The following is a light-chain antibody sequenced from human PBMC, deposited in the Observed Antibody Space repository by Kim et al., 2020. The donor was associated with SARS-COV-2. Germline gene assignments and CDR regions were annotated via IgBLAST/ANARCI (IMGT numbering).Light chain of an antibody. CDR3: QQSYSNPPEYT. J-gene: IGKJ2*01. V-gene: IGKV1-39*01. CDR2: AAS. CDR1: QSISNY. Sequence: TQMTQSPSSLSASVGDRVTITCRASQSISNYLNWYQQRPGKAPKVLIYAASILQSGVPSRFSGSGSGTDFTLTISSLQPEDFATYYCQQSYSNPPEYTFGQGTKLEI.